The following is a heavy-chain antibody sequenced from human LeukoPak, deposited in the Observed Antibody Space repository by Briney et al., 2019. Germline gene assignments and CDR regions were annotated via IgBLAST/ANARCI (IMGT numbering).Heavy chain of an antibody. Sequence: SGGSLRLSCAASGFTFSSYAMPCVRQAPGKGLEWVSAISGSGGSTYYADAVKGRFTISRDNSKNTLYLQMNSLRVEDTAVYYCAKGYSGYDFGSAFDIWGQGTLVTVSS. CDR3: AKGYSGYDFGSAFDI. J-gene: IGHJ3*02. D-gene: IGHD5-12*01. CDR1: GFTFSSYA. CDR2: ISGSGGST. V-gene: IGHV3-23*01.